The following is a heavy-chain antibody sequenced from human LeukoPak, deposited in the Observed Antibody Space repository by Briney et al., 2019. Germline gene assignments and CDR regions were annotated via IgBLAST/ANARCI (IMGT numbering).Heavy chain of an antibody. V-gene: IGHV3-33*01. Sequence: GGSLRLSCGASGFTFRNYGMHWVRQAPGKGLEWVAVAYGDGTDRYYADSVKGRFTISKDISRNTLSVQMNSLRVEDTAVYYCATGGGYYYDHWGQGTLVTVAS. CDR2: AYGDGTDR. CDR1: GFTFRNYG. CDR3: ATGGGYYYDH. D-gene: IGHD3-3*01. J-gene: IGHJ4*02.